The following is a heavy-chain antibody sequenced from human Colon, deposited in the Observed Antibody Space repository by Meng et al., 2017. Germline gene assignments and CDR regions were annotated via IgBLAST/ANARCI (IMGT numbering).Heavy chain of an antibody. V-gene: IGHV4-4*03. CDR2: FFHTGRT. CDR3: ARHISILGQRGFDY. Sequence: LHGSGPGLVKPLGPLSLTCAASGGSISSTWWSWVRQPPGKGLEWIGEFFHTGRTNYDPSLKSRVTISVDKSNNQFSLKLTSVTAADTAVYYCARHISILGQRGFDYWGQGTLVTVSS. D-gene: IGHD3/OR15-3a*01. CDR1: GGSISSTW. J-gene: IGHJ4*02.